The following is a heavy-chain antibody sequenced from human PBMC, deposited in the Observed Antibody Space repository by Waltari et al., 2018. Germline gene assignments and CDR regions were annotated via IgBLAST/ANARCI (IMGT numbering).Heavy chain of an antibody. CDR3: ARRNLGYAFDI. CDR2: IIPIYGTP. D-gene: IGHD1-26*01. Sequence: QVQLVQSGAEVKKPGSSVKVSCKASGAASGTYAIPWVRQAPGHGLEWVGGIIPIYGTPNFAQKFQGRVTFTADESTTTAYMELTSLKSEDTAIYYCARRNLGYAFDIWGQGTLVTVSS. CDR1: GAASGTYA. J-gene: IGHJ3*02. V-gene: IGHV1-69*12.